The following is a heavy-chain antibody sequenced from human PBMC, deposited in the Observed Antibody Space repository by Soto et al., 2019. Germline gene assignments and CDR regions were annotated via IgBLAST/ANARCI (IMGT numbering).Heavy chain of an antibody. J-gene: IGHJ4*02. D-gene: IGHD3-10*01. Sequence: SETLSLTCAVYGGSFSGYYWSWIRQPPGKGLEWIGEINHSGSTNYNPSLKSRVTISVDTSKNQFSLKLSSVTAADTAVYYCAFFTKYEILWLEYWGQGTLVTVSS. V-gene: IGHV4-34*01. CDR1: GGSFSGYY. CDR2: INHSGST. CDR3: AFFTKYEILWLEY.